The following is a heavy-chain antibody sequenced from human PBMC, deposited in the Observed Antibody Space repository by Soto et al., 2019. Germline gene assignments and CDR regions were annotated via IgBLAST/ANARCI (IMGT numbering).Heavy chain of an antibody. V-gene: IGHV3-15*07. Sequence: GGSLRLSCAASGFTFSNAWMNWVRQAPGKGLEWVGRIKSKTDGGTTDYAAPVKGRFTISRDDSKNTLYLQMNSLRAEDTAVYYCAKDRGIVATLDAFDIWGQGTMVTVSS. D-gene: IGHD5-12*01. CDR3: AKDRGIVATLDAFDI. J-gene: IGHJ3*02. CDR1: GFTFSNAW. CDR2: IKSKTDGGTT.